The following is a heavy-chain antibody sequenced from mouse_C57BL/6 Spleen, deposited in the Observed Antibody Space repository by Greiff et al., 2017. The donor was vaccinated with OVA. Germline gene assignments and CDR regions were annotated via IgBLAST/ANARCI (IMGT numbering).Heavy chain of an antibody. J-gene: IGHJ3*01. Sequence: QVQLQQSGPELVKPGASVKISCKASGYAFSSSWMNWVKQRPGKGLEWIGRIYPGDGDTIYYGKFKGKATLTADKSSSTAYMQLSSLTSEDSAVYFCARSDYYGSSYERFAYWGQGTLVTVSA. CDR1: GYAFSSSW. D-gene: IGHD1-1*01. V-gene: IGHV1-82*01. CDR2: IYPGDGDT. CDR3: ARSDYYGSSYERFAY.